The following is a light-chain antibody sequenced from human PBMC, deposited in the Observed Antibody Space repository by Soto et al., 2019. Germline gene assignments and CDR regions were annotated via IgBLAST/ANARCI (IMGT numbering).Light chain of an antibody. Sequence: SVLTQPPSVSAAPGQKVTISCSGSSSNIGKRHVSWYQQFPGTAPKLLIYEDNKRPSGIPDRFSGSKSGTSATLGITGLQTGDEADYYCGAWDNSLSAGVFGGGTKVTVL. V-gene: IGLV1-51*02. CDR3: GAWDNSLSAGV. J-gene: IGLJ2*01. CDR2: EDN. CDR1: SSNIGKRH.